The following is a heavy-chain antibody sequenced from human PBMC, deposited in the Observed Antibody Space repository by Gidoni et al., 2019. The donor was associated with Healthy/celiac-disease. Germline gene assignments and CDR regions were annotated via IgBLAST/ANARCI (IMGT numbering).Heavy chain of an antibody. D-gene: IGHD4-17*01. V-gene: IGHV3-9*01. CDR3: AKGPARYGDYVYFDY. Sequence: EVQLVESGGGLVQPGRSLRLSCAASGFTFDDYAMHWVRQAPGKGLEWVSGISWNSGSIGYADSVKGRFTISRDNAKNSLYLQMNSLRAEDTALYYCAKGPARYGDYVYFDYWGQGTLVTVSS. J-gene: IGHJ4*02. CDR2: ISWNSGSI. CDR1: GFTFDDYA.